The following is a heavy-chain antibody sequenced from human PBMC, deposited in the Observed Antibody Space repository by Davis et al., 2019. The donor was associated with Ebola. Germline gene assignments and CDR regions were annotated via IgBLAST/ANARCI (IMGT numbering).Heavy chain of an antibody. CDR2: ISYDGSNK. D-gene: IGHD1-14*01. J-gene: IGHJ4*02. V-gene: IGHV3-30*18. CDR1: GFTFSSYG. Sequence: PGGSLRLSCAASGFTFSSYGMHWVRQAPGKGLEWVAVISYDGSNKYYADSVKGRFTISRDNSKNTLYLQMNSLRAEDTAVYYCAKDHYSTGVGPIDYWGQGTLVTVSS. CDR3: AKDHYSTGVGPIDY.